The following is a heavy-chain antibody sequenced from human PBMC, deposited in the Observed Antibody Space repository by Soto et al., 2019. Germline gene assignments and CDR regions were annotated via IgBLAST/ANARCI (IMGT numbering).Heavy chain of an antibody. CDR2: IKQDGSEK. CDR3: ARPRDYDILTGQSWFDP. J-gene: IGHJ5*02. CDR1: GFTFSSYW. Sequence: GGSLRLSCAASGFTFSSYWMSWVRQAPGKGLEWVANIKQDGSEKYYVDSVKGRFTISRDNAKNSLYLQMNSLRAEDTAVYYCARPRDYDILTGQSWFDPWGQGTLVTVSS. D-gene: IGHD3-9*01. V-gene: IGHV3-7*01.